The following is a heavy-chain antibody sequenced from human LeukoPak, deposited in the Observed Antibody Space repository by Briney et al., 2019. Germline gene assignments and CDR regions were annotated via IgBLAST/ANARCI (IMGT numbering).Heavy chain of an antibody. CDR3: ARRTIYIAAAVLYYYYYMDV. D-gene: IGHD6-13*01. CDR2: ISSCGCTI. Sequence: GGSLRLSCAASGFTFSSYDMNWLRQAPGKGLEWVSYISSCGCTIYCADSVKCRFIISRDNDKNSLYLQMNSLRAEDTAVYYCARRTIYIAAAVLYYYYYMDVWGKGTTVTVSS. CDR1: GFTFSSYD. V-gene: IGHV3-48*03. J-gene: IGHJ6*03.